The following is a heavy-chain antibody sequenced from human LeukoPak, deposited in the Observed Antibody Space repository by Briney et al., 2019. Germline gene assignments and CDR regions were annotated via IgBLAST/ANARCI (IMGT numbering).Heavy chain of an antibody. J-gene: IGHJ4*02. CDR3: ARRTSSSWYYY. V-gene: IGHV4-39*01. D-gene: IGHD6-13*01. CDR1: GGSISNSSYY. CDR2: IYYSVST. Sequence: WETLSLTSTVSGGSISNSSYYWGWIRQAPGEGRVWIGSIYYSVSTYYNLSLKSRVTVSVDTPKNQFSLKLSSVTAADTAVYYCARRTSSSWYYYWGQGTLVTVSS.